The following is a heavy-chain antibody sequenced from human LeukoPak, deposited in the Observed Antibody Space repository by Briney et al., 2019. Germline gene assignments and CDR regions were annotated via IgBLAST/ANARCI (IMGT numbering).Heavy chain of an antibody. D-gene: IGHD2-15*01. Sequence: GGSLRLSCAASELTLSSNYMSWIRQAPGRGLEWVSFIYSGGSTYYADSVRGRFIISRDNSKNALYLQMNSLRAEDTAVYYCARRAGSYSHSYDYWGQGTLVTVSS. CDR1: ELTLSSNY. J-gene: IGHJ4*02. CDR2: IYSGGST. CDR3: ARRAGSYSHSYDY. V-gene: IGHV3-53*01.